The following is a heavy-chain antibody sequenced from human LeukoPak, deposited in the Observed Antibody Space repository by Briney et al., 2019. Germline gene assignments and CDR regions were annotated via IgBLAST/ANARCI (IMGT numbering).Heavy chain of an antibody. CDR1: GGSISSSSYY. Sequence: PSETLPLTCTVSGGSISSSSYYWGWIRQPPGKGLEWIGSIYYSGSTYYNPSLKSRVTISVDTSKNQFSLKLSSVTAADTAVYYCARLYDFWSGYYYYYYGMDVWGQGTTVTVSS. J-gene: IGHJ6*02. D-gene: IGHD3-3*01. CDR3: ARLYDFWSGYYYYYYGMDV. CDR2: IYYSGST. V-gene: IGHV4-39*01.